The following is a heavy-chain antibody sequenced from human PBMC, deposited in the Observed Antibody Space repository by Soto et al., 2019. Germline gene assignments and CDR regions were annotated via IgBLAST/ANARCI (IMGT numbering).Heavy chain of an antibody. D-gene: IGHD1-26*01. CDR2: IYYSGST. V-gene: IGHV4-31*03. Sequence: SETLSLTCTVSGGSISSGGYYWSWIRQHPGKGLEWIGYIYYSGSTYYNPSLKSRVTISVDTSKNQFSLKLSSVTAADTAVYYFARDGDSLVGATMMRTRGFDPWGQGTLVTVSS. J-gene: IGHJ5*02. CDR3: ARDGDSLVGATMMRTRGFDP. CDR1: GGSISSGGYY.